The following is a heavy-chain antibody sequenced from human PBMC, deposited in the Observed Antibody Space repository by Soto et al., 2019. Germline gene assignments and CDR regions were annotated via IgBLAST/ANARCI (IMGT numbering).Heavy chain of an antibody. J-gene: IGHJ4*02. D-gene: IGHD3-10*01. Sequence: QVQLAQSGAAVKKPGSSVKVSCTASGGTFSDSAFSWVRQAPVQGHEWMAGIIILFGTPNYAQRFQGRVSITVDESSSTVYMEMTRLTFEDTAVYYCASERVGEMATGGYFDYWGQGTLVTVSS. CDR3: ASERVGEMATGGYFDY. CDR1: GGTFSDSA. V-gene: IGHV1-69*01. CDR2: IIILFGTP.